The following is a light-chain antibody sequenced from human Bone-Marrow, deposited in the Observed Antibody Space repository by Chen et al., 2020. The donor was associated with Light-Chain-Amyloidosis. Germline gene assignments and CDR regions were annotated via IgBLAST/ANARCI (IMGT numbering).Light chain of an antibody. Sequence: EIVLTQSPATLSLSPGERATLSCRASQSVSSYLAWYQQKPGQAPRLLIYDASNRATGIPARFSGSGSGTDFTLTISSLQSEDFAVYYCQQYNNWPLTFGGGTKVEI. CDR3: QQYNNWPLT. CDR1: QSVSSY. V-gene: IGKV3-11*01. J-gene: IGKJ4*01. CDR2: DAS.